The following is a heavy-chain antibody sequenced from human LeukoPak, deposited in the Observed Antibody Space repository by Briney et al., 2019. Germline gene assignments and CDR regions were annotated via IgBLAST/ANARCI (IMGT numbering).Heavy chain of an antibody. Sequence: PGGSLRLSCAASGLTFSSYAMSWVRQAPGKGLEWVSAISGSGGSTYYADSVKGRFTISRDNSKNTLYLQMNSLRAEDTAVYYCAKDLDSSGYYDYWGQGTLVTVSS. J-gene: IGHJ4*02. CDR2: ISGSGGST. CDR3: AKDLDSSGYYDY. V-gene: IGHV3-23*01. CDR1: GLTFSSYA. D-gene: IGHD3-22*01.